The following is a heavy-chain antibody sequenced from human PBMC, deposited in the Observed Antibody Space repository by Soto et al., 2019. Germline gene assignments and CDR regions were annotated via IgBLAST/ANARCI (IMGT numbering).Heavy chain of an antibody. D-gene: IGHD3-3*01. CDR1: GDSITSTDYY. J-gene: IGHJ5*02. CDR2: IYYSGST. Sequence: DTLSLTCTATGDSITSTDYYWGWIRQPPRKGLEWVASIYYSGSTYHNPSLKSRVTISVDTSKNQFSLKVTSVTAADTAVYYCARHWRTGYSTVFGVVMGWFDPWGQGTLVTVSS. CDR3: ARHWRTGYSTVFGVVMGWFDP. V-gene: IGHV4-39*01.